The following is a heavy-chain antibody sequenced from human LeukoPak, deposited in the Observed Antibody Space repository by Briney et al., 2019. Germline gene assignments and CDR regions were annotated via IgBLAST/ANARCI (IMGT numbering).Heavy chain of an antibody. CDR3: AKDQAAYSSSWYDGMDV. V-gene: IGHV3-30*18. J-gene: IGHJ6*02. Sequence: PGGSLRLSCAASGFTFSSYGMHWVRQAPGKGLEWVAVRSYDGSNKYYADSVKGRFTISRDNSKNTLYLQMNSLRAEDTAVYYCAKDQAAYSSSWYDGMDVWGQGTTVTVSS. CDR2: RSYDGSNK. D-gene: IGHD6-13*01. CDR1: GFTFSSYG.